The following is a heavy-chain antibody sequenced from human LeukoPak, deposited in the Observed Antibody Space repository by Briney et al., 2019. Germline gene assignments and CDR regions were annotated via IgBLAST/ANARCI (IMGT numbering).Heavy chain of an antibody. J-gene: IGHJ4*02. CDR2: INTDGSIM. D-gene: IGHD2-8*01. V-gene: IGHV3-74*01. CDR1: GFAFSAYW. CDR3: ARESYAMGTY. Sequence: PGGSLRLPCAASGFAFSAYWMLWVRQAPGKGLVWVSRINTDGSIMHYADSVKGRFTISRDNAKNTLYLQMNSLIAEDTAIYYCARESYAMGTYWGQGTLVTVSS.